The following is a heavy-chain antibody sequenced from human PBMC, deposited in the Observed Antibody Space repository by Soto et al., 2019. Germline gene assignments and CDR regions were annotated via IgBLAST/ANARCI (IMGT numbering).Heavy chain of an antibody. Sequence: ELKLLEIGGGLVQPGGSLRLSCAASEFTFSTYAMTWVRQAPGRGLQWVATVSDSGDITYYAVSVKGRFTISRDNSRNTLYLQMNNRRAEDTALYCFAKPWVPSITGRPPRFDYWGRGTLVTVSS. CDR1: EFTFSTYA. CDR3: AKPWVPSITGRPPRFDY. D-gene: IGHD6-6*01. J-gene: IGHJ4*02. V-gene: IGHV3-23*01. CDR2: VSDSGDIT.